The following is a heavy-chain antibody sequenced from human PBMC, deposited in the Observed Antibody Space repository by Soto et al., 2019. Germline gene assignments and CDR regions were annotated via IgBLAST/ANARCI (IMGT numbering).Heavy chain of an antibody. CDR2: INHSGST. D-gene: IGHD1-26*01. J-gene: IGHJ6*02. Sequence: SETLSLTCAVYGGSFSGYYWSWIRQPPGKGLEWIGEINHSGSTNYNPSLKSRVTISVDTSKNQFSLTPSSVTAPDTAVYYCARGGATGDYYYYGMDVWGQGTTVTVS. CDR3: ARGGATGDYYYYGMDV. CDR1: GGSFSGYY. V-gene: IGHV4-34*01.